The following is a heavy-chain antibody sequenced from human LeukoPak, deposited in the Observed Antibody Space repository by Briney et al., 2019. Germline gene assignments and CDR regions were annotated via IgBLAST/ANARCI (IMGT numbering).Heavy chain of an antibody. CDR2: INHSGST. CDR3: ARARYSSGWYDGYWFDP. Sequence: SETLSLTCAVYGGSFSGYYWSWIRQPPGKGLEWIGEINHSGSTNYNPSLKSRVTISVDTSKNQFSLKLSSVTAADTAVYYCARARYSSGWYDGYWFDPWGQGTLVTVSS. V-gene: IGHV4-34*01. J-gene: IGHJ5*02. CDR1: GGSFSGYY. D-gene: IGHD6-19*01.